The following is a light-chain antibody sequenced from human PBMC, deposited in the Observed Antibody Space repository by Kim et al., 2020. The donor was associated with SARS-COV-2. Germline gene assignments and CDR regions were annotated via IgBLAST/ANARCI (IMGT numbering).Light chain of an antibody. CDR1: RASTAHTS. CDR2: DDN. J-gene: IGLJ3*02. Sequence: TPVPISCPRRRASTAHTSVQGYQQRPVSAPPTVICDDNRSPSSVPVRFSGSIESSCNSASLTISGLKTGDEAGYYGQSDDGSSWVFGGGTKLTVL. CDR3: QSDDGSSWV. V-gene: IGLV6-57*03.